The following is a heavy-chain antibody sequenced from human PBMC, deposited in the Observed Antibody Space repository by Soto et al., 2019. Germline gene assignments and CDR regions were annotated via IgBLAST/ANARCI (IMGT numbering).Heavy chain of an antibody. Sequence: GSLRLSCAASGFTFSSYAMHWVRQAPGKGLEWVAVISYDGSNKYYADSVKGRFTISRDNSKNTLYLQMNSLRAEDTAVYYCAGDREFLSYLDYWGQGTLVTVSS. V-gene: IGHV3-30-3*01. J-gene: IGHJ4*02. CDR2: ISYDGSNK. CDR1: GFTFSSYA. CDR3: AGDREFLSYLDY.